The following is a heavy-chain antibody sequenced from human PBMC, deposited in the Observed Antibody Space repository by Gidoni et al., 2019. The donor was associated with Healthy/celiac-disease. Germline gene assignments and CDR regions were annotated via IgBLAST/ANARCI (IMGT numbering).Heavy chain of an antibody. CDR3: ARATKGYYSDRRDYSDAFDI. D-gene: IGHD3-22*01. J-gene: IGHJ3*02. V-gene: IGHV3-48*03. Sequence: VQLGESGGGLVQPGGSLGRPWAASGLPFSRYELNWARQVAGQGLECVSCISSSSINKYYADSVKVRFTISNANTKNSLYLQMSSLCAEDSADYYCARATKGYYSDRRDYSDAFDIWGQGTMVTVSS. CDR2: ISSSSINK. CDR1: GLPFSRYE.